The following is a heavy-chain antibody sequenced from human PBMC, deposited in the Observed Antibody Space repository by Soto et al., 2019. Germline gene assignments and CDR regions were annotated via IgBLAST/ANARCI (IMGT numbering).Heavy chain of an antibody. CDR2: INPNSGGT. CDR3: ARDLMVRGVTTYYMDV. V-gene: IGHV1-2*04. J-gene: IGHJ6*03. D-gene: IGHD3-10*01. CDR1: GYTFTGYY. Sequence: ASVKVSCKASGYTFTGYYMHWVRQAPGQGLEWMGWINPNSGGTNYAQKFQGWVTMTRDTSISTAYMELSRLRSDDTAVYYCARDLMVRGVTTYYMDVWGKGTTVTVSS.